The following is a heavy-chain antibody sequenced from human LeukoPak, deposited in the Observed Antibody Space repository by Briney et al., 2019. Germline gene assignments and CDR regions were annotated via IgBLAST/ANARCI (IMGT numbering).Heavy chain of an antibody. CDR2: IYYSGST. CDR3: AREGFDGGYRTFDY. CDR1: GGSISSGGYY. Sequence: SQTLSLTCTVSGGSISSGGYYWSWIRQHPGKGLEWIGYIYYSGSTNYNPSLKSRVTISVDTSKNQFSLKLSSVTAADTAVYYCAREGFDGGYRTFDYWGQGTLVTVSS. V-gene: IGHV4-31*03. J-gene: IGHJ4*02. D-gene: IGHD5-12*01.